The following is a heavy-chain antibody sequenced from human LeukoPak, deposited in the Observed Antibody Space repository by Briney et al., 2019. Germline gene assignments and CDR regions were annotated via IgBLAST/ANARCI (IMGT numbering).Heavy chain of an antibody. CDR1: GGSISSSSYY. CDR2: IYYSGST. V-gene: IGHV4-39*01. D-gene: IGHD5-18*01. Sequence: SETLPLTCTVSGGSISSSSYYWGWIRQPPGKGLEWIGSIYYSGSTDYNPSLKSRVTISVDTSKNQFSLKLSSVTAADTAVYYCATPGYTYGLFDYWGQGTLVTVSS. CDR3: ATPGYTYGLFDY. J-gene: IGHJ4*02.